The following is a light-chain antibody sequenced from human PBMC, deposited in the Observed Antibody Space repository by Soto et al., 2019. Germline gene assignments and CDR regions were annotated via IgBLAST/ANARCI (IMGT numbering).Light chain of an antibody. Sequence: QSALTQPASVSGSPGQSITISCTGTSSDVGRHNLVSWYPQHPGQAPKLMIYEVSKRPLGVSTLFSASKSGNTASLTISGLQAEDEADYYCCSYGGSRAVFGGGTQLTVL. J-gene: IGLJ7*01. CDR2: EVS. CDR1: SSDVGRHNL. CDR3: CSYGGSRAV. V-gene: IGLV2-23*02.